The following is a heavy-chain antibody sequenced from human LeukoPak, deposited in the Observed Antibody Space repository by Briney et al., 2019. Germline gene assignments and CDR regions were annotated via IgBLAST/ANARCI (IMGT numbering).Heavy chain of an antibody. J-gene: IGHJ6*04. CDR3: AELGVTMIGGV. D-gene: IGHD3-10*02. V-gene: IGHV4-34*01. Sequence: SETLSLTCAVYGGSFSGYYWSWIRQPPGKGLEWIGEINHSGSTNYNPSLKTRVTISVDTSKNQFSLKLSSVTAADTAVYYCAELGVTMIGGVWGKGTTVSISS. CDR2: INHSGST. CDR1: GGSFSGYY.